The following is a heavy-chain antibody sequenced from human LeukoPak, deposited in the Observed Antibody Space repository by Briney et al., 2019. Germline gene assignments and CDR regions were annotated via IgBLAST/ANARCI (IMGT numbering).Heavy chain of an antibody. CDR1: GGSFSGYY. V-gene: IGHV4-59*08. Sequence: SETLSLTCAVYGGSFSGYYWSWIRQPPGKGLEWIGYIYYSGSTNYNPSLKSRVTISVDTSKNQFSLKLSSVTAADTAVYYCARLVVGATRNFDYWAREPWSPSPQ. D-gene: IGHD1-26*01. CDR3: ARLVVGATRNFDY. CDR2: IYYSGST. J-gene: IGHJ4*02.